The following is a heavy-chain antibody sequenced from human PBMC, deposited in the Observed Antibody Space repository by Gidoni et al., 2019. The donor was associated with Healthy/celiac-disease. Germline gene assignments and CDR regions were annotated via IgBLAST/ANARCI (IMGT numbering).Heavy chain of an antibody. D-gene: IGHD3-10*01. V-gene: IGHV3-33*01. J-gene: IGHJ4*02. Sequence: VQLVESGGGVVQPGRSLRLSCAASGFPFSSSGMHWVRQAPGKGREWVAVIWYDGSNKYYADSVKGRFTISRDNSKNTLYLQMNSLRAEDTAVYYCARGGTASGSYYVYFDYWGQGTLVTVSS. CDR1: GFPFSSSG. CDR2: IWYDGSNK. CDR3: ARGGTASGSYYVYFDY.